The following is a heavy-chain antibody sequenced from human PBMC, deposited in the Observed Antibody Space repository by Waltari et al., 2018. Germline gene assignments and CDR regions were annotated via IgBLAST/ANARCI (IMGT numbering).Heavy chain of an antibody. Sequence: QLQLQESGPGLVKPSETLSLTCTVSVGSISSSSYYWGWFRQPPGKGLEWIGSIYYSGSTYYNPSLKSRVTISVDTSKNQFSLKLSSVTAADTAVYYCARHVGYYYYMDVWGKGTTVTVSS. CDR2: IYYSGST. J-gene: IGHJ6*03. CDR1: VGSISSSSYY. CDR3: ARHVGYYYYMDV. V-gene: IGHV4-39*01.